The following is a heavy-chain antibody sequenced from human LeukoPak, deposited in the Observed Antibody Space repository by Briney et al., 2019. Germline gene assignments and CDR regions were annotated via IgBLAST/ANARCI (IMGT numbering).Heavy chain of an antibody. V-gene: IGHV3-30*02. CDR2: IRYDGSNK. J-gene: IGHJ3*02. Sequence: GGSLRLSCAASGFTFSSYGMHWVRQAPGKGLEWVAFIRYDGSNKYYADSVKGRFTISRDNSKNTLYLQMNSLRAEDTAVYYCAKDGPENRYYDFWSGNDAFDIWGQGTMVTVSS. D-gene: IGHD3-3*01. CDR3: AKDGPENRYYDFWSGNDAFDI. CDR1: GFTFSSYG.